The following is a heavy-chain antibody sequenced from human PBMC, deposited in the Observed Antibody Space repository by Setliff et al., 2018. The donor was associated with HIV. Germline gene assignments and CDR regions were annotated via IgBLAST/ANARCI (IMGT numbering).Heavy chain of an antibody. Sequence: ASVKVSCKASGGTFSSYAISWVRQAPGQGLEWMGGIIPIFGTANHVQKFQGRVTITADKSTSTAYMELRSLRSDDTAVYYCARNPRIAVAGTDYYYYMDVWGKGTTVTVSS. D-gene: IGHD6-19*01. V-gene: IGHV1-69*06. CDR3: ARNPRIAVAGTDYYYYMDV. CDR1: GGTFSSYA. CDR2: IIPIFGTA. J-gene: IGHJ6*03.